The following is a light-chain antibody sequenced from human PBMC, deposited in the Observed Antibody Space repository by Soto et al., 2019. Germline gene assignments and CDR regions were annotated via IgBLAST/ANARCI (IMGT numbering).Light chain of an antibody. Sequence: QSVLTQPPSVSGTPGQRVTISCSGTSSNIGTYNVHWYRQFPGMAPKLLISAHNQRPSGVPDRFSASKSGTSASLAISGLQSEDEANFYCAAYDESLNGVVFGGGTKLTVL. CDR1: SSNIGTYN. CDR3: AAYDESLNGVV. J-gene: IGLJ2*01. V-gene: IGLV1-44*01. CDR2: AHN.